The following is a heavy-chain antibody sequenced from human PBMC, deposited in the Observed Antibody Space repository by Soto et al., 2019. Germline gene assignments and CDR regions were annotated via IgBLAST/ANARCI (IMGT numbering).Heavy chain of an antibody. CDR3: ARGVLAAVAGTNFDY. V-gene: IGHV4-4*02. Sequence: SETLSLTCAVSSGSISSSNWWSLVRQPPGKGLEWIGEIYHSGSTNYNPSLKSRVTISVDKSKNQFSLKLSSVTAADTAVYYCARGVLAAVAGTNFDYWGQGTLVTVSS. CDR2: IYHSGST. CDR1: SGSISSSNW. D-gene: IGHD6-19*01. J-gene: IGHJ4*02.